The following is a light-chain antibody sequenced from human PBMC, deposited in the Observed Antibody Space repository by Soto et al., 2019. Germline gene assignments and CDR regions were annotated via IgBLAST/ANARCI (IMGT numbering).Light chain of an antibody. CDR2: GAS. CDR3: QQSYNTPYT. V-gene: IGKV1-39*01. Sequence: DIQMTQSPSSLSASVGDRVTITCRASQSINNYLNWYQHKRGKAPKLLIYGASTLQSGVPSRFSGSGSGADFTLTVSILQSEDFATYCCQQSYNTPYTFGQGTKLEI. CDR1: QSINNY. J-gene: IGKJ2*01.